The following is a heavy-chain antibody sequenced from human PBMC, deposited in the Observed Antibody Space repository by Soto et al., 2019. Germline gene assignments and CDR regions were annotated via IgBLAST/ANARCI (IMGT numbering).Heavy chain of an antibody. J-gene: IGHJ4*02. Sequence: SETLSLTCAVSGGSISSSNWWSWVRQPPGKGLEWIGEIYHSGSTNYNPSLKSRVTISVDTSKNQFSLKLSSVTAADTAVYYCARGIYGDFNFDYWGQGTLVTVSS. D-gene: IGHD4-17*01. CDR3: ARGIYGDFNFDY. CDR1: GGSISSSNW. V-gene: IGHV4-4*02. CDR2: IYHSGST.